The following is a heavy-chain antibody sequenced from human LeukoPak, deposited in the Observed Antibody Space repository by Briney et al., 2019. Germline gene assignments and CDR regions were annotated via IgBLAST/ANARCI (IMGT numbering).Heavy chain of an antibody. J-gene: IGHJ3*02. D-gene: IGHD3-22*01. CDR1: GGSISSYY. Sequence: SETLSLTCTVSGGSISSYYWSWIRQPPGKGLEWIGYIYYSGSTNYNPSLKSRVTISVDTSKNQFSLKLSSVTAADTAVYYCASSLHYYENAFDIWGRGTMVTVSS. V-gene: IGHV4-59*01. CDR2: IYYSGST. CDR3: ASSLHYYENAFDI.